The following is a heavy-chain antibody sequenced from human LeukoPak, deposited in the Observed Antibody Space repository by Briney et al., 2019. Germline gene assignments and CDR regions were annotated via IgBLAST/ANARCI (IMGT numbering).Heavy chain of an antibody. J-gene: IGHJ4*02. CDR3: ARGRGRGYQLLFGY. V-gene: IGHV1-69*01. Sequence: SVKVSCKASGGTFSSYAISWVRQAPGQGLEWMGGIIPIFGTANYAQKFQGRVTITADETTSTAYMELSSLRSDDTAVYYCARGRGRGYQLLFGYWGQGTMVTVSS. CDR1: GGTFSSYA. D-gene: IGHD2-2*01. CDR2: IIPIFGTA.